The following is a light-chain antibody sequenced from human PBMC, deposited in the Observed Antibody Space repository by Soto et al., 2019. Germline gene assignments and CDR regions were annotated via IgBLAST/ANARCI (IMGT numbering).Light chain of an antibody. CDR3: QQYGSSPLT. V-gene: IGKV3-20*01. CDR2: GAS. CDR1: QSVTSSY. Sequence: EIVLTQSPGTLSLSPGARATLSCRASQSVTSSYLAWYQQRPGQAPRLLIYGASSRATGIADRFSGSGSGTDFTLIINRLEPEDFAVYYCQQYGSSPLTFGGGTKVEIK. J-gene: IGKJ4*01.